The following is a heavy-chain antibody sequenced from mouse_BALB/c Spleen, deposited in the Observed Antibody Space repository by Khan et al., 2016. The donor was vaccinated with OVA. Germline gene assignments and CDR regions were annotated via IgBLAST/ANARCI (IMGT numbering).Heavy chain of an antibody. J-gene: IGHJ4*01. CDR2: IGYSGST. Sequence: EVQLQESGPGLLKPSQSLSLTCTVTGYSITSDYAWNWIRQFPGNKLEWMAYIGYSGSTTYNPSLRSRISITRDTSKNQFFLQLKSVTTEDTATYYCARSLYYSYGYGLDYWGRGTSVTGSS. D-gene: IGHD2-12*01. CDR1: GYSITSDYA. V-gene: IGHV3-2*02. CDR3: ARSLYYSYGYGLDY.